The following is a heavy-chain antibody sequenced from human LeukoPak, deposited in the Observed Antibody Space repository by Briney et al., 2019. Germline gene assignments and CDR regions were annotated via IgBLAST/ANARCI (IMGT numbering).Heavy chain of an antibody. Sequence: GGSLRLSCAASGFTFSSYGMSWVRQAPGKGLEWVSAISGRGGTIYYADSVKGRFTISRDNSKNTLYLQMNSLRAEDTAVYYCAKGGFDWFGDDYWGQGTLVTVSS. D-gene: IGHD3-10*01. V-gene: IGHV3-23*01. J-gene: IGHJ4*02. CDR3: AKGGFDWFGDDY. CDR2: ISGRGGTI. CDR1: GFTFSSYG.